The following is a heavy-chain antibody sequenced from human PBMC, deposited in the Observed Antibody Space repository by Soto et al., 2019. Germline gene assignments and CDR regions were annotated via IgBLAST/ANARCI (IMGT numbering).Heavy chain of an antibody. CDR2: ISLSRGYT. Sequence: QVHLVESGGGLAQPGGSLRLSCEASGFIFSDYYMSWIRQAPGKGLEWLSYISLSRGYTKYADSVKGRFTISRDNTKNSLSLQMNSLRAEETDAYYCARSVDLDHWGQGTLVTVSS. D-gene: IGHD2-15*01. CDR1: GFIFSDYY. J-gene: IGHJ4*02. CDR3: ARSVDLDH. V-gene: IGHV3-11*06.